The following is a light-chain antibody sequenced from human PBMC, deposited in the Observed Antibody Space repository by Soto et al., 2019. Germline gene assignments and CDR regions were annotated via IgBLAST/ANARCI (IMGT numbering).Light chain of an antibody. CDR1: SGDVGSYNF. CDR2: DVS. J-gene: IGLJ2*01. CDR3: SSYTSTSTLV. V-gene: IGLV2-14*01. Sequence: QSVLTQPASVSGSPGQSIAISCTGTSGDVGSYNFVSWYQQHPGKAPKLMIYDVSARPPGVSNRFSGSKSGNTASLTISGLQAEDEADYYCSSYTSTSTLVFGGGTKVIVL.